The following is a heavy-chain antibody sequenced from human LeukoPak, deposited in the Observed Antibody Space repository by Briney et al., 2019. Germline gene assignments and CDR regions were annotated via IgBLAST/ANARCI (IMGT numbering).Heavy chain of an antibody. J-gene: IGHJ4*02. CDR2: ISYDGSNK. V-gene: IGHV3-30*18. Sequence: SGGSLRLSCAASGFTFSSYGMHWVRQAPGKGLEWVAVISYDGSNKYYADSVKGRFTISRDNSKNTLYLQMNSLRAEGTAVYYCAKEGPWAAGFDYWGQGTPVTVSS. D-gene: IGHD6-13*01. CDR3: AKEGPWAAGFDY. CDR1: GFTFSSYG.